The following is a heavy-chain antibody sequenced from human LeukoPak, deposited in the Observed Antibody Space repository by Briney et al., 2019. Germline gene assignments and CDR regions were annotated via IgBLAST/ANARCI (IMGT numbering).Heavy chain of an antibody. CDR2: IYYSGST. J-gene: IGHJ6*03. CDR1: GGSISSSSYY. V-gene: IGHV4-39*07. CDR3: AREQDSLLYSYYYYMDV. Sequence: SETLSLTCTVSGGSISSSSYYWGWIRQPPGKGLEWIVSIYYSGSTYYNPSLKGRVTISVDRSKNQFSLKLSSVTAADTAVYYCAREQDSLLYSYYYYMDVWGKGTTVTVSS. D-gene: IGHD2-21*01.